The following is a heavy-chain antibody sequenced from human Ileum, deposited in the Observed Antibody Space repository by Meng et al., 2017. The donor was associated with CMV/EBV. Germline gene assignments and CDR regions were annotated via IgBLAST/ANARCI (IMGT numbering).Heavy chain of an antibody. J-gene: IGHJ4*02. Sequence: YTCHGYYLHWVRQAPGQGFEWMGRISPKTGDTLFAQKFQGRVTLTTDTSVNTAYMELTSLRSDDSAVYYCARVTTAYSSHWYKYFDYWGQGTVVTVSS. CDR1: YTCHGYY. CDR2: ISPKTGDT. V-gene: IGHV1-2*06. CDR3: ARVTTAYSSHWYKYFDY. D-gene: IGHD6-19*01.